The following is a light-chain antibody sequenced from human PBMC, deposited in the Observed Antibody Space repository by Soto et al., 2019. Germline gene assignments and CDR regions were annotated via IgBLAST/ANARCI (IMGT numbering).Light chain of an antibody. CDR3: QQYNNWPPWT. V-gene: IGKV3-15*01. Sequence: EIVMTQSPATLSVSPGERATLSCRASQSVSSNLAWYQQKPGQAPRLLIYGASTRATGIPARFSGSGSGTEFTLIIRCMQSEDFAGYYCQQYNNWPPWTFGQGTKVEIK. CDR2: GAS. J-gene: IGKJ1*01. CDR1: QSVSSN.